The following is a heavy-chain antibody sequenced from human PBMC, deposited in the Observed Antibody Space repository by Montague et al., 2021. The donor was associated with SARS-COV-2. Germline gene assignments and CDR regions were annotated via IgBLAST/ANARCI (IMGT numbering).Heavy chain of an antibody. CDR3: ARAHYRCLIVHRYNGMDV. CDR2: ISYSGST. Sequence: SETLSLTCAVSGGSISSYYWSWIRQPPGEGLEWIAEISYSGSTRYNPSLKSRVTISLDTSKNQFSLKLSSATAADTAVYYCARAHYRCLIVHRYNGMDVWGQGTKVTVSS. V-gene: IGHV4-59*01. D-gene: IGHD2-8*01. CDR1: GGSISSYY. J-gene: IGHJ6*02.